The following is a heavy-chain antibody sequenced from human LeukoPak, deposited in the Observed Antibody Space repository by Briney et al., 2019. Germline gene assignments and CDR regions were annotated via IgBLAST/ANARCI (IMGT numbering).Heavy chain of an antibody. J-gene: IGHJ4*02. CDR3: ARVLQGYSSAFDY. CDR2: IYTSGST. Sequence: KTSETLSLTCTVSGGSISSGSYYWSWIRQPAGKGLEWIGRIYTSGSTNYNPSLKSRVTISVDTSKNQFSLKLSSVTAADTAVYYCARVLQGYSSAFDYWGQGTLVTVSS. CDR1: GGSISSGSYY. V-gene: IGHV4-61*02. D-gene: IGHD6-19*01.